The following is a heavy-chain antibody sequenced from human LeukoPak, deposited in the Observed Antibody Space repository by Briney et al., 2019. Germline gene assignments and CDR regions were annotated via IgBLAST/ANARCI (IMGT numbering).Heavy chain of an antibody. V-gene: IGHV2-5*01. CDR3: AHRRVAFGLDV. J-gene: IGHJ6*02. Sequence: ESGPTLVNPTQTLTLTCTFSGFSLTTGGVGVGWIRQPPGKALEWLAAIHWNGDQHFSPSLNTRLTLTQDTSKNQVLLTMTNMDPVDTATYFCAHRRVAFGLDVWGQGTTVTVSS. CDR2: IHWNGDQ. CDR1: GFSLTTGGVG.